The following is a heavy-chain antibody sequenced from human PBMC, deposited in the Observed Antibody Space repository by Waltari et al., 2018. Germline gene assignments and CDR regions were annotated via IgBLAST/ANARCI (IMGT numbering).Heavy chain of an antibody. CDR2: ISSSSSTI. CDR1: GFTFSSYS. CDR3: ARDGGVAARPDY. V-gene: IGHV3-48*04. Sequence: EVQLVESGGGLVQPGGSLRLSCAASGFTFSSYSMNWVRQAPGKGLEWVSYISSSSSTIDYADSVKGRFTISRDNAKNSLYLQMNSLRAEDTAVDYCARDGGVAARPDYWGQGTLVTVSS. D-gene: IGHD6-6*01. J-gene: IGHJ4*02.